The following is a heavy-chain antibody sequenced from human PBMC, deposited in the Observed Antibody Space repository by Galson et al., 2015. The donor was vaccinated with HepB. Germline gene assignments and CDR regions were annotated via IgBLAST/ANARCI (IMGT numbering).Heavy chain of an antibody. CDR3: AKDTPPSRRYDILTGPFDY. V-gene: IGHV3-9*01. Sequence: SLRLSCAASGFTFDDYAMHWVRHAPGKGLEWVSGISWNSGSIGYADSVKGRFTISRDNAKNSLYLQMNSLRAEDTALYYCAKDTPPSRRYDILTGPFDYWGQGTLVTVSS. CDR1: GFTFDDYA. D-gene: IGHD3-9*01. J-gene: IGHJ4*02. CDR2: ISWNSGSI.